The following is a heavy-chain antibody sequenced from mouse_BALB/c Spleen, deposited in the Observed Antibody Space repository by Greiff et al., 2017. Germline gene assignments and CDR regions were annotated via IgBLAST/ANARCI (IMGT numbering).Heavy chain of an antibody. CDR2: IDPANGNT. CDR1: GFNIKDTY. CDR3: ARSLITTVVGGY. J-gene: IGHJ2*01. D-gene: IGHD1-1*01. V-gene: IGHV14-3*02. Sequence: EVQLQQSGAELVKPGASVKLSCTASGFNIKDTYMHWVKQRPEQGLEWIGRIDPANGNTKYDPKFQGKATITADTSSNTAYLQLSSLTSEDTAVYYFARSLITTVVGGYWGQGTTLTGAS.